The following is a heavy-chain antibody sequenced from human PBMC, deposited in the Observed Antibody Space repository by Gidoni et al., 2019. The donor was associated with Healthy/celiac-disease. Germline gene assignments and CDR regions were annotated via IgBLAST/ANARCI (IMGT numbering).Heavy chain of an antibody. V-gene: IGHV3-9*01. CDR1: RFVFNDYA. J-gene: IGHJ4*02. Sequence: VLLEFSGGDLVHLGRSLRLSCSASRFVFNDYALHWVRQHSGKGLGWGAGISCNSGSIGYADSVKGRFTISRDNAKNSLYLQMNSLRAEDTALYYCAKGHIAAAGIYFDYWGQGTLVTVSS. CDR3: AKGHIAAAGIYFDY. D-gene: IGHD6-13*01. CDR2: ISCNSGSI.